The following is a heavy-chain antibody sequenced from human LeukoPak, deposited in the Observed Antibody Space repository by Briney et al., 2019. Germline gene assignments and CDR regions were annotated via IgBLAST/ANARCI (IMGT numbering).Heavy chain of an antibody. CDR2: ISSSSSYI. CDR1: GFTFSSYS. CDR3: AADYGGNSVFDY. V-gene: IGHV3-21*01. D-gene: IGHD4-23*01. Sequence: GGSLRLSCAASGFTFSSYSMNWVRQAPGKGLEWVSSISSSSSYIYYADSVKGRFTISRDNAKNSLYLQMNSLRAEDTAVYYCAADYGGNSVFDYWGQGTLVTVSS. J-gene: IGHJ4*02.